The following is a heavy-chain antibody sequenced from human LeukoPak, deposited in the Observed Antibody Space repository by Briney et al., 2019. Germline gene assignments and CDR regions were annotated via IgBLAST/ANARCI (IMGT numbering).Heavy chain of an antibody. Sequence: GGSLRLSCAASGFSFSSYDIYWVRQAPGKGLEWVAVISYDGSNKNNADSVKGRFTISRDNSKNTLYLQMNSLRVEDTAVYYCARDGDGDYVFSYYFDYWGQGTLVTVSS. CDR1: GFSFSSYD. V-gene: IGHV3-30*03. D-gene: IGHD4-17*01. CDR2: ISYDGSNK. J-gene: IGHJ4*02. CDR3: ARDGDGDYVFSYYFDY.